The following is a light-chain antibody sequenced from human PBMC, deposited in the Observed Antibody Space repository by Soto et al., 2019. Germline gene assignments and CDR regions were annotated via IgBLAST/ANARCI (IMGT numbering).Light chain of an antibody. V-gene: IGKV1-39*01. Sequence: DIPMTQSPSSLSASLGDSVTITCRASQSISNFLNWVQHKPGNAPKVLISAASTLQSGVPPRFSGSESGTDFTLTISSLQPEDSASYYCQQYYNSDLTFGGGTKVEIK. CDR3: QQYYNSDLT. CDR2: AAS. J-gene: IGKJ4*01. CDR1: QSISNF.